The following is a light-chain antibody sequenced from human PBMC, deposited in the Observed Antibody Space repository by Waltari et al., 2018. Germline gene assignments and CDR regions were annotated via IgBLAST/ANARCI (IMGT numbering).Light chain of an antibody. Sequence: QSVLTQPPSASATPGQRITISCSGRSSHIRSNNVNWYRHLPGTAPKLLRYTDNPRPSGVPDRFSGSKSGTSASLAISGLQSEDEADYYCAAWDDSLNGPVFGGGTKLTVL. CDR1: SSHIRSNN. CDR3: AAWDDSLNGPV. CDR2: TDN. J-gene: IGLJ2*01. V-gene: IGLV1-44*01.